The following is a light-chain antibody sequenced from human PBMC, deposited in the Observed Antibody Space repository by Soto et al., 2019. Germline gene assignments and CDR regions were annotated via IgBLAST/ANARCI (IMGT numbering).Light chain of an antibody. Sequence: ETVMTQSPATLSVSPGERATLSCRASQSVGSNLAWYQQKPGQAPRLLIYGASTRATGIPARFSGSGSGTEFTLTISSLQSEDFAVYYCQDFDSPQWTFGQGTKIE. J-gene: IGKJ1*01. CDR1: QSVGSN. CDR3: QDFDSPQWT. CDR2: GAS. V-gene: IGKV3-15*01.